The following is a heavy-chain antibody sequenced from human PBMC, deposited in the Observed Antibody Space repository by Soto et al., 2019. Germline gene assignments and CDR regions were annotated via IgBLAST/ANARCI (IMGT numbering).Heavy chain of an antibody. J-gene: IGHJ3*02. D-gene: IGHD3-22*01. V-gene: IGHV1-69*02. CDR3: ARGEKFTRIVVVRKNNAFDI. CDR2: IIPILGIA. Sequence: ASVKVSCKASGGTFSSYTISWVRQAPGQGLEWMGRIIPILGIANYAQKFQGRVTITADKSTSTAYMELSSLRSEDTAVYYCARGEKFTRIVVVRKNNAFDIWAKGTMVTVS. CDR1: GGTFSSYT.